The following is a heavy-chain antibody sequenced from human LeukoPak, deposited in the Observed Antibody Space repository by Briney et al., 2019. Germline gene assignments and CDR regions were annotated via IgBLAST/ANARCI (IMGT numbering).Heavy chain of an antibody. CDR1: GFPHDELP. Sequence: PGGSLRLSCAASGFPHDELPMLWLRQAPGKGLEWVSGISYSSGSTGYADSVKGRFTISRDNAKNSLYLQMNSLRTEDTALYFCAKYSSGLFEPLDYWGQGTMVTVSS. D-gene: IGHD6-19*01. CDR2: ISYSSGST. J-gene: IGHJ3*01. CDR3: AKYSSGLFEPLDY. V-gene: IGHV3-9*01.